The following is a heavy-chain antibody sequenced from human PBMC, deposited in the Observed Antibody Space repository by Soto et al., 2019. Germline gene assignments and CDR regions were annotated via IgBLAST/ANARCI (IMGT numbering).Heavy chain of an antibody. J-gene: IGHJ4*02. V-gene: IGHV3-74*01. CDR3: AKREGNTYGLFH. D-gene: IGHD5-18*01. Sequence: EVQLVESGGGLVQPGGSLRLSCAASGFSFSSYWIHWVRQAPGKGLVWVSRIKTDGSSTDYADSVKGRFTISRVNAKNTLYLQMNSLRAEDTAVYYCAKREGNTYGLFHWGQGTLVTVSS. CDR1: GFSFSSYW. CDR2: IKTDGSST.